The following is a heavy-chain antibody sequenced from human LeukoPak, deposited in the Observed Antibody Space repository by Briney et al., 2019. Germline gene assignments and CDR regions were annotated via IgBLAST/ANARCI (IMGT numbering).Heavy chain of an antibody. CDR1: GGTFSSYA. J-gene: IGHJ5*02. D-gene: IGHD2-2*01. CDR2: IIPIFGTA. Sequence: SVNDSCKACGGTFSSYAISWVRQAPGQGLEWMGGIIPIFGTANYAQKFQGRVTITADESTSTAYMELSSLRSEDTAVYYCARGLGYCSSTSCYGTQFTNWFDPWGQGTLVTVSS. CDR3: ARGLGYCSSTSCYGTQFTNWFDP. V-gene: IGHV1-69*13.